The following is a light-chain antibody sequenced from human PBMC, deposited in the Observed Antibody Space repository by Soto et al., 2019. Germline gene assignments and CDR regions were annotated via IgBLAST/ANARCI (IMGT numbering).Light chain of an antibody. J-gene: IGLJ3*02. CDR1: SSNIESNY. CDR3: AAWDDSLSGWV. CDR2: RNN. V-gene: IGLV1-47*01. Sequence: QSVVTQSPSASGTPGQRVTISCSGSSSNIESNYVFWYQHLPGTAPKLLIYRNNHRPSGVPDRFSGSKSGTSASLAISGLRSEDEADYYCAAWDDSLSGWVFGGGTKLTVL.